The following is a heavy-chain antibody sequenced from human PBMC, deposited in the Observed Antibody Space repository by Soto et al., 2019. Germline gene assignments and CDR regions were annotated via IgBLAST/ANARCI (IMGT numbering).Heavy chain of an antibody. Sequence: SETLSLTCTVSGGSISSGDYYWSWIRQHPGKGLEWIGTIYFSGTTYYNPSLKSRVTISVDTSKNQFSLNLSSVTAADTAVYYCARRDRSGFSYWLDTWGQGTLVTV. CDR1: GGSISSGDYY. D-gene: IGHD3-22*01. V-gene: IGHV4-31*03. J-gene: IGHJ5*02. CDR2: IYFSGTT. CDR3: ARRDRSGFSYWLDT.